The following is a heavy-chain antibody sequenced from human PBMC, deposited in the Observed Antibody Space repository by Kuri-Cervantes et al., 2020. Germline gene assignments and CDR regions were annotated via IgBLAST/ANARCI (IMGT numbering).Heavy chain of an antibody. J-gene: IGHJ4*02. CDR1: GFTFDDYG. CDR3: AKGHDIVGATGHFDY. V-gene: IGHV3-23*01. D-gene: IGHD1-26*01. Sequence: GESLKISCAASGFTFDDYGMSWVRQAPGKGLEWVSAISGGGGSTYYADSVKGRFTISRDNSKNTLYLQMNSLRAEDTAVYYCAKGHDIVGATGHFDYWGQGTLVTVSS. CDR2: ISGGGGST.